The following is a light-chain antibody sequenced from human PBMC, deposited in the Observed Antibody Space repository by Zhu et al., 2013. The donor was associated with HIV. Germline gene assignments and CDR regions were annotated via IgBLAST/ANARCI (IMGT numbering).Light chain of an antibody. CDR3: QAWDSGTVV. V-gene: IGLV3-1*01. CDR2: EDS. J-gene: IGLJ2*01. Sequence: YELTQAPSVSVSPGQTASITCSGDKLGDKYASWYQQKPGQSPVQVIFEDSNRPSGIPERFSGSNSGNTATLTISGTQAMDEADYYCQAWDSGTVVFGGGTKLTVL. CDR1: KLGDKY.